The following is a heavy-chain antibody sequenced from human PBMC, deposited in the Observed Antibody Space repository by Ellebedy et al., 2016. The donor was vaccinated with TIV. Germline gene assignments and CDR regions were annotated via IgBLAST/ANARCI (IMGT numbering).Heavy chain of an antibody. V-gene: IGHV3-15*01. CDR2: IKSKTDGGTT. CDR3: IRDREWEVHFYDMDV. Sequence: GGSLRLXCAASGFNFNTAWMTWVRQAPGKGLEWVGRIKSKTDGGTTDYAAPVKGRFTISRDDSKNTLYLQMNSLKTEDTAVYYCIRDREWEVHFYDMDVWGQGTTVTVSS. CDR1: GFNFNTAW. D-gene: IGHD1-26*01. J-gene: IGHJ6*02.